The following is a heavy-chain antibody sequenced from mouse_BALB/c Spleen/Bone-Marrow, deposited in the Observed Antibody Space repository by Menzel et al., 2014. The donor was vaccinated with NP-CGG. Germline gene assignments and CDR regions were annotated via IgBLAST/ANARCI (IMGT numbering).Heavy chain of an antibody. CDR1: GFTFSSFG. V-gene: IGHV5-17*02. J-gene: IGHJ2*01. Sequence: EVKLMESGGGSVQPGGSRKPSCAASGFTFSSFGMHWVRQAPEKGLEWVAYISSGSSTIYYADTVKGRFTISRDNPKNTLFLQMTSLRSEDTAMYYCARSLLLRPDYWGQGTTLTVSS. D-gene: IGHD1-2*01. CDR2: ISSGSSTI. CDR3: ARSLLLRPDY.